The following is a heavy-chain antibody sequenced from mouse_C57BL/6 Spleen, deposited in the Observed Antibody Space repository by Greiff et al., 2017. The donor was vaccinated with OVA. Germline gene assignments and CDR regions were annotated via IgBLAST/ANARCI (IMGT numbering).Heavy chain of an antibody. CDR1: GYTFTSYW. V-gene: IGHV1-69*01. J-gene: IGHJ1*03. CDR3: ARRGNSFYFDV. D-gene: IGHD2-1*01. CDR2: IDPSDSYT. Sequence: QVQLQQPGAELVMPGASVKLSCKASGYTFTSYWMHWVKQRPGQGLEWIGEIDPSDSYTNYIQKFKGKSTLTVDKSSSTACMQLSSLTSDDSAVYYCARRGNSFYFDVWGTGTTVTVSS.